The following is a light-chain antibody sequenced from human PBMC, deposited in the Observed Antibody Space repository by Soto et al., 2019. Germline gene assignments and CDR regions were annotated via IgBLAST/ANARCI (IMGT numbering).Light chain of an antibody. CDR2: SAS. V-gene: IGKV3-15*01. J-gene: IGKJ5*01. CDR3: QQYNNWPYT. CDR1: QSVDSN. Sequence: EIVLTQSPATLSSSPGERATLSCRASQSVDSNLAWYQQKPGQAPRLLIYSASTRATGIPARFSGSGSGTEFTLTISSLQSEDFAVYYCQQYNNWPYTFGQGTRLEI.